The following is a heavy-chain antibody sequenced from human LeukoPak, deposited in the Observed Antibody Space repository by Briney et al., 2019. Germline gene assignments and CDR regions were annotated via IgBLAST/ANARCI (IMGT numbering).Heavy chain of an antibody. CDR1: GYTFTSYG. Sequence: GASVKVSCKASGYTFTSYGISWVRQAPGQGLEWMGWISAYNGNTNYAQKLQGRVTMTTDTSTSTAYMKLRSLRSDDTAVYYCAIPMNDYSSGSYYDYWGQGTLVTVSS. CDR2: ISAYNGNT. J-gene: IGHJ4*02. CDR3: AIPMNDYSSGSYYDY. D-gene: IGHD3-10*01. V-gene: IGHV1-18*01.